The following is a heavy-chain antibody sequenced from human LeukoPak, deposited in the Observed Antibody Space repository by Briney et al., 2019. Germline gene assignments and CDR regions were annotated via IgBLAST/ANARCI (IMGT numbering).Heavy chain of an antibody. V-gene: IGHV4-39*01. CDR1: GGSISSSDYW. Sequence: PSETLSLTCTVSGGSISSSDYWWGWIRQPPGRGLEWIGTIYYSGTTYYSPSLKSRVTISVDTSKNQFSLKLSSVTAADTAVYYCARQVGRGSWSHDYWGQGTLVTVSS. D-gene: IGHD6-13*01. CDR3: ARQVGRGSWSHDY. CDR2: IYYSGTT. J-gene: IGHJ4*02.